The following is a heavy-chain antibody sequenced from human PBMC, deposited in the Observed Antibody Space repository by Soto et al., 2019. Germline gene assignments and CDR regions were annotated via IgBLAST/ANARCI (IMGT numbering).Heavy chain of an antibody. CDR1: GYTFTTYS. J-gene: IGHJ4*02. CDR2: ITPYNGDT. D-gene: IGHD2-8*01. CDR3: AGFGVGDRDDK. Sequence: ASVKVSCKASGYTFTTYSYSWVRQAPGQGLEWMGWITPYNGDTHYAQKFQGRVTMTTDTSTSTAYMELRSLRSDDTAVYFCAGFGVGDRDDKWGQGTLVTVSS. V-gene: IGHV1-18*04.